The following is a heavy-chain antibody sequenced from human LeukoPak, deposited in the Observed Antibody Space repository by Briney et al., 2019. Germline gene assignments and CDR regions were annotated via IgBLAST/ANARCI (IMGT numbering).Heavy chain of an antibody. CDR2: ISYDGSNK. J-gene: IGHJ4*02. V-gene: IGHV3-30*03. CDR3: ASRVTGDFDY. CDR1: GFTFSSYG. Sequence: GRSLRLSCAASGFTFSSYGMHWVRRAPGKGLEWVAVISYDGSNKYYADSVKGRFTISRDNSKNTLYLQMNSLRAEDTAVYYCASRVTGDFDYWGQGTLVTVSS. D-gene: IGHD1-14*01.